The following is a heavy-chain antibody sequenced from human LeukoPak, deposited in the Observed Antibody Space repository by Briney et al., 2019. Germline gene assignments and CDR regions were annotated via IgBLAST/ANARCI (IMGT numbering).Heavy chain of an antibody. D-gene: IGHD3-10*01. Sequence: PSETPSLTCTVSGGSVSSTTYFWSWMRQPPGKGLEWIASINYSGSTYYNPSLKSRVTISVDTSDNQFSLKLSSVTAADTAVYYCARYVVYGSGKYYFDYWGQGTLVTVSS. J-gene: IGHJ4*02. V-gene: IGHV4-39*01. CDR1: GGSVSSTTYF. CDR2: INYSGST. CDR3: ARYVVYGSGKYYFDY.